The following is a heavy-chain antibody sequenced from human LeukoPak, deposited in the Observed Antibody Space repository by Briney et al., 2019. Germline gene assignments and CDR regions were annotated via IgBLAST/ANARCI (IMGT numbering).Heavy chain of an antibody. CDR3: ARGIAVSAPYYFNS. J-gene: IGHJ4*02. CDR1: GGSISSYY. D-gene: IGHD6-19*01. CDR2: IYYSGRT. Sequence: SETLSLTCTVSGGSISSYYWSWIRQPPGKGLEWIGYIYYSGRTKYNPSLKSRVTISVDTSKNQFSLKLSSVTAADTAVYYCARGIAVSAPYYFNSWGQGTLVTVSS. V-gene: IGHV4-59*08.